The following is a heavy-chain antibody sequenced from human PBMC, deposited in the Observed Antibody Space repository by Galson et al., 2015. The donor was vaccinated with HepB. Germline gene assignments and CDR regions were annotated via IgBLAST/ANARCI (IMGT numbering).Heavy chain of an antibody. CDR1: GFTFSSYW. Sequence: SLRLSCAASGFTFSSYWMHWVRQAPGKGLGWVSRINSDGSSTSYADSVKGRFTISRDNAKNTLYLQMNSLRAEDTAVYYCARVGTYYYDSSGYYALDYWGQGTLVTVSS. CDR3: ARVGTYYYDSSGYYALDY. CDR2: INSDGSST. J-gene: IGHJ4*02. D-gene: IGHD3-22*01. V-gene: IGHV3-74*01.